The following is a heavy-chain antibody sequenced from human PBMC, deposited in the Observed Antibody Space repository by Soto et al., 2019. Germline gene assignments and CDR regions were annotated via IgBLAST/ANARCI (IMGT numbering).Heavy chain of an antibody. J-gene: IGHJ6*02. CDR2: IWYDGSNK. V-gene: IGHV3-33*01. Sequence: QVQLVASGGGVVQPGRSLRLSCAASGFTFSSYGMHWVRQAPGKGLEWVAVIWYDGSNKYYADSVKGRFTISRDNSKNTLYLQMNSLRAEDTAVYYCARDPPNIVGATGFDYYGMDVWGQGTTVTVSS. D-gene: IGHD1-26*01. CDR1: GFTFSSYG. CDR3: ARDPPNIVGATGFDYYGMDV.